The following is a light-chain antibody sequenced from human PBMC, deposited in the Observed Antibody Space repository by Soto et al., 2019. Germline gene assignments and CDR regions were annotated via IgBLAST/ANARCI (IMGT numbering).Light chain of an antibody. CDR2: RAS. CDR3: QQYSSYPLT. J-gene: IGKJ1*01. V-gene: IGKV1-5*03. Sequence: DIQMTQSPSTLSASVGDRVTITCRASQSITTWLAWYQQKPGKAPKVLIYRASTLESGVPSRFSGSGSGTEFTLNISDLQPDDFASYYCQQYSSYPLTFGQGTKVEVK. CDR1: QSITTW.